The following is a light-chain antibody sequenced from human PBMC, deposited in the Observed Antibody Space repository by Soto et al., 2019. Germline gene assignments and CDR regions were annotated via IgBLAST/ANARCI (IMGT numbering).Light chain of an antibody. V-gene: IGKV3-15*01. CDR1: QSVSSN. Sequence: EIVMMPYPATLSVSEGEKATLSCSASQSVSSNLAWYQQKPGQAPRLLIYGASTRATGIPARFSGSGSGTEFTLTISSLQSEDFAVYYCQQYNNWPPWTFGQGTKVDIK. J-gene: IGKJ1*01. CDR3: QQYNNWPPWT. CDR2: GAS.